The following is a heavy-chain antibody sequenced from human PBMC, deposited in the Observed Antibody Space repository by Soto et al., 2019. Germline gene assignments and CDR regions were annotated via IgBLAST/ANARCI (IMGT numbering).Heavy chain of an antibody. Sequence: SETLSLTCTVSGGSISSSSYYWGWIRQPPGKGLEWIGSIYYSGSTYYNPSLKSRVTISVDTSKNQFSLKLSSVTAADTAVYYCARRLYYYCSGFEGGVLDVWARGTSVTGSS. CDR3: ARRLYYYCSGFEGGVLDV. V-gene: IGHV4-39*01. D-gene: IGHD3-22*01. CDR1: GGSISSSSYY. CDR2: IYYSGST. J-gene: IGHJ6*02.